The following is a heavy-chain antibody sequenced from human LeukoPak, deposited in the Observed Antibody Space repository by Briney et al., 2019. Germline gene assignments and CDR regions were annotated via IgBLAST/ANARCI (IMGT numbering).Heavy chain of an antibody. V-gene: IGHV3-23*01. CDR2: ISGSGGST. CDR1: GFTFSSYA. CDR3: AKGPLVVDAIFYWYFDL. J-gene: IGHJ2*01. Sequence: GGSLRLSCAASGFTFSSYAMSWVRQAPGEGLEWVSAISGSGGSTFYADSVKGRFAISRDNSTNTLFLQMNSLRAEDTAVYYCAKGPLVVDAIFYWYFDLWGRGTLVTVSS. D-gene: IGHD2-15*01.